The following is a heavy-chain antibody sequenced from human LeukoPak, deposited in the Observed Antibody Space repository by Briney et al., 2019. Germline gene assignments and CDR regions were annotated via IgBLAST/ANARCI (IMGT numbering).Heavy chain of an antibody. J-gene: IGHJ4*02. CDR2: INSDGSST. D-gene: IGHD4-17*01. V-gene: IGHV3-74*01. CDR3: ARDYGDYVGFDY. CDR1: GFTFSSYS. Sequence: GGSLRLSCAASGFTFSSYSMNWVRQAPGKGLVWVSRINSDGSSTSYADSVKGRFTISRDNAKNTLYLQMNSLRAEDTAVYYCARDYGDYVGFDYWGQGTLVTVSS.